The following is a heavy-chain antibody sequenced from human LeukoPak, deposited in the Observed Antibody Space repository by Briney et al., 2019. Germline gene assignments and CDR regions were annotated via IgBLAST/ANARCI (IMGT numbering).Heavy chain of an antibody. D-gene: IGHD1-1*01. CDR2: INHRGDT. V-gene: IGHV4-34*01. Sequence: PSETLPLTCAVYGGSFSAYYWSWIRQSPGKGLEWIAEINHRGDTNHNPSVKSRVSISVGTSKNQFSLKVTSLTAADTAVYYCARGPTISETGYFDYWGQGTLVTVSS. CDR3: ARGPTISETGYFDY. J-gene: IGHJ4*03. CDR1: GGSFSAYY.